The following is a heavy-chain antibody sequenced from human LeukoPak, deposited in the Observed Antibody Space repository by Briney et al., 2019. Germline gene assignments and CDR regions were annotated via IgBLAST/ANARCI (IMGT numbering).Heavy chain of an antibody. V-gene: IGHV4-59*01. CDR1: GGSISSYY. CDR3: ARDRSGWYSGTRGWFDP. D-gene: IGHD6-19*01. CDR2: IYYSEST. Sequence: SETLSLTCTVSGGSISSYYWSWIRQPPGKGLEWIGYIYYSESTNYNPSLKSRVTISVDTSKNQFSLKLSSVTAADTAVYYCARDRSGWYSGTRGWFDPWGQGTLVTVSS. J-gene: IGHJ5*02.